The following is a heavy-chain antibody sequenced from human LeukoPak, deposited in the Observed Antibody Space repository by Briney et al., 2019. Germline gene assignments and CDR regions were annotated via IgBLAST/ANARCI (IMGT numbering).Heavy chain of an antibody. V-gene: IGHV1-46*01. D-gene: IGHD3-3*01. Sequence: ASVKVSCKASGYTFTSYYMHWVRQAPGQGLEWMGIINPSGGSTSYAQKFQGRVTMTRDTSTSTVYMELSSLRSEDTAVYYCARDGPSGESGYPIDYWGQGTLVTDSS. CDR3: ARDGPSGESGYPIDY. J-gene: IGHJ4*02. CDR2: INPSGGST. CDR1: GYTFTSYY.